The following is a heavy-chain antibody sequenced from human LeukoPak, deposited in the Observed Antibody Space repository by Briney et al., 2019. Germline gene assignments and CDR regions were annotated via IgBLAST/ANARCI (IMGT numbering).Heavy chain of an antibody. CDR2: ISTHNGDT. J-gene: IGHJ4*02. V-gene: IGHV1-18*01. CDR3: ARGRGSTSRY. CDR1: VYTFPNYG. D-gene: IGHD1-26*01. Sequence: ASVTVSSTPSVYTFPNYGITWVRQAPGQGLEWVGWISTHNGDTNYAQNLQDRVTMTTDTSTSTAYMELRSLRSDDTAVYYCARGRGSTSRYWGQGTLVTVSS.